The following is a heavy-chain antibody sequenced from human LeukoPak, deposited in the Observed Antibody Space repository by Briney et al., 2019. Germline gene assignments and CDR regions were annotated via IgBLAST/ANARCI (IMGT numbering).Heavy chain of an antibody. CDR2: IYSSGST. CDR1: GGSISSYY. J-gene: IGHJ4*02. Sequence: SETLSLTCTVSGGSISSYYWSWIRQPAGKGLEWIGRIYSSGSTTYNPSLKSRVTMSVDTSKNQFSLKVTSVTAADTAVYYCARDCGVVCGGDSVEYYFDYWGQGTLVTVSS. CDR3: ARDCGVVCGGDSVEYYFDY. V-gene: IGHV4-4*07. D-gene: IGHD2-21*02.